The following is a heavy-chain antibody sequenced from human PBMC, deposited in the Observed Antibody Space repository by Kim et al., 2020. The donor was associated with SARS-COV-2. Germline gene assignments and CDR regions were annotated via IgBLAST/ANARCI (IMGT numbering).Heavy chain of an antibody. D-gene: IGHD1-26*01. J-gene: IGHJ4*02. CDR3: LTVGRSGADY. Sequence: GGSLRLSCAASGLIFSTYVMHWVRQAPGKGLEYVSAISSSGHTTYYANSVEGRFIISRDNSKNTLYLQMGSLRAEDMAVYYCLTVGRSGADYWGQGTLVTVSS. CDR1: GLIFSTYV. CDR2: ISSSGHTT. V-gene: IGHV3-64*01.